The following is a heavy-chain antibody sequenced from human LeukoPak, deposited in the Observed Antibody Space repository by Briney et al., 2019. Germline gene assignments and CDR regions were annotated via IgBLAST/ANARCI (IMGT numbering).Heavy chain of an antibody. D-gene: IGHD3-10*01. CDR3: TKEGLGSGTFSAWFDL. V-gene: IGHV3-23*01. CDR1: GFTFSSYG. Sequence: GGSLRLSCAASGFTFSSYGMSWVRQAPGKGLGWVSAISGSGGSTYYADSVKGRFTISRDNSKNTLYLQMNSLRVEDTAVYYGTKEGLGSGTFSAWFDLWGQGTLVTVSS. CDR2: ISGSGGST. J-gene: IGHJ5*02.